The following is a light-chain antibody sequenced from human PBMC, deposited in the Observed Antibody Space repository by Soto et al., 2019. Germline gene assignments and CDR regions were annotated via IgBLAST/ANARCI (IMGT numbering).Light chain of an antibody. CDR3: MQARQKPVT. J-gene: IGKJ4*01. Sequence: IVLTQSPLSLPVTPGEPASISCRSSQSLVHRNGYDSLDWYLQKPGQSPQLLIYLSTHRASGVPDRFSGSGSGTDFTLTISSVQTEDVGVYYCMQARQKPVTFGGGTKVEL. CDR2: LST. CDR1: QSLVHRNGYDS. V-gene: IGKV2-28*01.